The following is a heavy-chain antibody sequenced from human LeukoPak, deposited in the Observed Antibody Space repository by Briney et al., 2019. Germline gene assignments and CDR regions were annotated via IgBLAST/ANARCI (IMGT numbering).Heavy chain of an antibody. V-gene: IGHV1-2*02. J-gene: IGHJ5*02. CDR1: GYTFTGYY. CDR3: ARGAAARAMMRGSWFDP. D-gene: IGHD6-13*01. Sequence: GASVKVSCKASGYTFTGYYMHWVRQAPGQGLEWMGWINPNSGGTNYAQKFQGRVTMTRDTSISTAYMELSRLRSDDTAVYYCARGAAARAMMRGSWFDPWGQGTLVTVSS. CDR2: INPNSGGT.